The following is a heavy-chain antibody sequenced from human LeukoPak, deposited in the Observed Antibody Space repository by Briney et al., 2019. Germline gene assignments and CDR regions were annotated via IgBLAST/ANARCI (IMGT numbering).Heavy chain of an antibody. J-gene: IGHJ4*02. Sequence: GGSLRLSCTASGLTFSSSDMHWVRQAPGKGLDWVSLINHDGTNTYYADSVKGRFTISRDNSQNTLYLQMNSLRGEDTAVYYCTNFDYWGQGTLVTVSS. CDR1: GLTFSSSD. CDR3: TNFDY. CDR2: INHDGTNT. V-gene: IGHV3-30*02.